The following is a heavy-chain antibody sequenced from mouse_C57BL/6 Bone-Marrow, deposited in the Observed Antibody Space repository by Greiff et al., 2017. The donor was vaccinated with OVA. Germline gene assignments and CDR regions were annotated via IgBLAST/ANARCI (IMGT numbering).Heavy chain of an antibody. D-gene: IGHD1-1*01. J-gene: IGHJ4*01. CDR3: ARIKLCPVNYWAMDY. Sequence: QVQLQQPGAELVKPGASVKMSCKASGYTFTSYWITWVKQRPGQGLEWIGDIYPGSGSTNYNEKFKSKATLTADTSSSTAYMQLSSLTSEDSAVYYCARIKLCPVNYWAMDYWGQGTTVTVSS. CDR2: IYPGSGST. V-gene: IGHV1-55*01. CDR1: GYTFTSYW.